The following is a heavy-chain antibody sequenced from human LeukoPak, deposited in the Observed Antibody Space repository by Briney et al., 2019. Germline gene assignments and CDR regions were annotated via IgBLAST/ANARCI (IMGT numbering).Heavy chain of an antibody. CDR3: ATGYSSSWFNAFDI. CDR2: INSDGSGT. J-gene: IGHJ3*02. V-gene: IGHV3-74*01. CDR1: GFTFSSYW. Sequence: GGSLRLSCAAPGFTFSSYWMHWVRQAPGKGLMWVSRINSDGSGTTYADSVKGRFTISRDNAKNMLYLQVNSLRAEDTAVYYCATGYSSSWFNAFDIWGQGTMVTVSS. D-gene: IGHD6-13*01.